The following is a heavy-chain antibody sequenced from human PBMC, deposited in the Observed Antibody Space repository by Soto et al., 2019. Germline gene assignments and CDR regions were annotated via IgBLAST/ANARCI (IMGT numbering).Heavy chain of an antibody. CDR1: GGSISSYY. V-gene: IGHV4-59*08. CDR3: ARVVVAATRRLDP. CDR2: IYYSGST. Sequence: SETLSLTCTVSGGSISSYYWSWIRQPPGKGLEWIGYIYYSGSTNYNPSLKSRVTISVDTSKNQFSLKLSSVTAADTAVYYCARVVVAATRRLDPWGQGTLVTVSS. D-gene: IGHD2-15*01. J-gene: IGHJ5*02.